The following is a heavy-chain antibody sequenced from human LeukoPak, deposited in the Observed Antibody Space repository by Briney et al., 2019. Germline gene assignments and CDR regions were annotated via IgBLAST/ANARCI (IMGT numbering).Heavy chain of an antibody. CDR3: ARENGEIYYGPFDY. V-gene: IGHV4-61*01. J-gene: IGHJ4*02. D-gene: IGHD1-26*01. CDR1: GGSVSSGSYY. CDR2: IYYSGST. Sequence: SETLSLTCTVSGGSVSSGSYYWSWIRRPPGKGLEWIGYIYYSGSTNYNPSLKSRVTISVDTSKNQFSLQLSSVTAADTAVYYCARENGEIYYGPFDYWGQGTLVTVSS.